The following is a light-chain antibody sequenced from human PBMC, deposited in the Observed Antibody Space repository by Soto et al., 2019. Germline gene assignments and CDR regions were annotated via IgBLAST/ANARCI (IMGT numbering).Light chain of an antibody. J-gene: IGKJ1*01. V-gene: IGKV3-20*01. CDR1: QSFSSSS. CDR2: AAS. Sequence: IAVSQSTETLSVSPGERATLSCRASQSFSSSSLAWYQQKPAQAPRLLIYAASRRAAGIPERFSGSGSGTDFTLTISRLEPEDFAVYYCQQYLTSPKTFGQVTKVDI. CDR3: QQYLTSPKT.